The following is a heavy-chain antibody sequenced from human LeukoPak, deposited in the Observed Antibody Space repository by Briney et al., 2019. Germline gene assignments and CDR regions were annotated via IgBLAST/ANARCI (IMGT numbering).Heavy chain of an antibody. Sequence: SETLCLSCTVSGGSISSSSYYWGWIRQPPGKGLEWIVSIYYSGSTHYNPSLKSRVTISVDTSKNQFSLKLSSVTAADTAVYYCARHAYYYDSSGYLVYFDYWGQGTLVTVSS. CDR1: GGSISSSSYY. D-gene: IGHD3-22*01. CDR2: IYYSGST. CDR3: ARHAYYYDSSGYLVYFDY. V-gene: IGHV4-39*01. J-gene: IGHJ4*02.